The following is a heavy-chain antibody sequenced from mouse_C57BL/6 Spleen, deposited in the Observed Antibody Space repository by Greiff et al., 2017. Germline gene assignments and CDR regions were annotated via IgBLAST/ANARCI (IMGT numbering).Heavy chain of an antibody. CDR2: IHPNSGST. J-gene: IGHJ2*01. D-gene: IGHD1-1*02. Sequence: VQLQQPGAELVKPGASVKLSCKASGYTFTSYWMHWVKQRPGQGLEWIGMIHPNSGSTNYNEKFKSKATLTVAKSSSTAYMQLSSLTSEDSAVYYCARSKVGSYYFDYWGQGTTLTVSS. CDR1: GYTFTSYW. CDR3: ARSKVGSYYFDY. V-gene: IGHV1-64*01.